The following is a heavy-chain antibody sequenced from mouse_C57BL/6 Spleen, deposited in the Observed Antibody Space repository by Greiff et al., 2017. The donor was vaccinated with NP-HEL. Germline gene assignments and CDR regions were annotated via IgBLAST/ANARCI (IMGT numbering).Heavy chain of an antibody. Sequence: EVQGVESGPGMVKPSQSLSLTCTVTGYSITSGYDWHWIRHFPGNKLEWMGYISYSGSTNYNPSLKSRISITHDTSKNHFFLKLNSVTTEDTATYYCARDLRDGYYTWFAYWGQGTLVTVSA. CDR2: ISYSGST. J-gene: IGHJ3*01. CDR1: GYSITSGYD. V-gene: IGHV3-1*01. D-gene: IGHD2-3*01. CDR3: ARDLRDGYYTWFAY.